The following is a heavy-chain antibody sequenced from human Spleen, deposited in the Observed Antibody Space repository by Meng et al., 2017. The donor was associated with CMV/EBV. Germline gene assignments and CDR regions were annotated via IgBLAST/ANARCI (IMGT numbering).Heavy chain of an antibody. CDR3: AKADSREGGFDS. V-gene: IGHV4-31*03. CDR2: IYYSGVA. CDR1: CASIPHGGYY. J-gene: IGHJ4*02. Sequence: TVSCASIPHGGYYCSWIRKHPERGLEWIRFIYYSGVAYYNPSLKSRITISVDASKGQFFLKLTSVNAADTAVYYCAKADSREGGFDSWGQGTLVTVSS. D-gene: IGHD1-26*01.